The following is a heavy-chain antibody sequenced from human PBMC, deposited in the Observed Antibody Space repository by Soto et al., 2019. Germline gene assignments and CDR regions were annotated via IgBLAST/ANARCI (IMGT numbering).Heavy chain of an antibody. D-gene: IGHD3-3*01. CDR2: IYYSGST. CDR1: GGSISSYY. J-gene: IGHJ4*02. Sequence: QVQLQESGPGLVKPSETLSLTCTVSGGSISSYYWSWIRQPPGKGLEWIGYIYYSGSTNYNPSLKRRVTISVDTSKNQFSLKLSSVTAADTAVYYCARHGYDFWSGYYFGYFDYWGQGTLVTVSS. CDR3: ARHGYDFWSGYYFGYFDY. V-gene: IGHV4-59*08.